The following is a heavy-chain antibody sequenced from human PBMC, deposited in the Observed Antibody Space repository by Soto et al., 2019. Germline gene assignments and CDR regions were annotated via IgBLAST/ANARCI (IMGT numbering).Heavy chain of an antibody. J-gene: IGHJ4*02. CDR2: INHSGST. CDR3: ATAGGLGAVAADY. Sequence: QLQLQESGSGLVKPSQTLSLTCAVSGGSISSGGYSWSWIRQPPGKGLEWIGYINHSGSTYYNPSPKSRVTISVDRSKNQFSLKLSSVTAADTAVYYCATAGGLGAVAADYWGQGTLVTVYS. V-gene: IGHV4-30-2*01. D-gene: IGHD6-19*01. CDR1: GGSISSGGYS.